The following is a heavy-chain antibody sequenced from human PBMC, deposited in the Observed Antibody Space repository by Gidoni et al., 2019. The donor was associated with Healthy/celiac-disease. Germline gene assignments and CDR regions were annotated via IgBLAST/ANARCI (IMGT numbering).Heavy chain of an antibody. J-gene: IGHJ4*02. Sequence: QVQLVQSGAEVKKPGSSVKVSCKASGGTFSSYAISWVRQAPGQGLEWMGGIIPIFGTANYAQKFQGRVTITADESTSTAYMELSSLRSEDTAVYYCAAVRWYYDSSGYSNRYYFDYWGQGTLVTVSS. CDR1: GGTFSSYA. CDR2: IIPIFGTA. CDR3: AAVRWYYDSSGYSNRYYFDY. D-gene: IGHD3-22*01. V-gene: IGHV1-69*01.